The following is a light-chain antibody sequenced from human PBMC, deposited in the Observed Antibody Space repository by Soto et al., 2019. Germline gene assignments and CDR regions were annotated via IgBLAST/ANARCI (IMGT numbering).Light chain of an antibody. J-gene: IGLJ2*01. CDR1: SSDVGAYIF. Sequence: QSALTQPPSASGSPGQSVTISCTGTSSDVGAYIFVSWYQQHPGKAPKLMVYDVNRRPPGVPDRFFGSKSGNTASLTVSGLRSEDEADYYCAAWDDSLSGVVFGGGTQLTVL. CDR2: DVN. CDR3: AAWDDSLSGVV. V-gene: IGLV2-8*01.